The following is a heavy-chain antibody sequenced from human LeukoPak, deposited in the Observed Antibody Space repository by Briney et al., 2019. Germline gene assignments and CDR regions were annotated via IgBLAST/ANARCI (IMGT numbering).Heavy chain of an antibody. Sequence: QPSQTLSLTCTVSGGSISSANHFWSWVRQSPGEGLEWIGYTHYDGRAHYNPSLKSRVSMSLDMSKNQFSLSLSSVTAADTAIYYCAREVITPGDSDGFDLWGQGTMVSVSS. J-gene: IGHJ3*01. CDR1: GGSISSANHF. V-gene: IGHV4-30-4*08. CDR2: THYDGRA. CDR3: AREVITPGDSDGFDL. D-gene: IGHD2-2*01.